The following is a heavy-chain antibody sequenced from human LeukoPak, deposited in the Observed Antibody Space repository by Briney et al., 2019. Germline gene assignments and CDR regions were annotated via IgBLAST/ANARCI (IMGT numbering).Heavy chain of an antibody. CDR3: ARHRSSWLIDY. Sequence: GGSLRLSCVVSGFTVSNNYMKWVRQAPGKGLEWVSTTYGGGSTYYADSVMGRFTISRHNSKNTLYLQMDSLRAEDTAVYYCARHRSSWLIDYWGQGTLVTVSS. V-gene: IGHV3-53*04. CDR1: GFTVSNNY. D-gene: IGHD6-6*01. CDR2: TYGGGST. J-gene: IGHJ4*02.